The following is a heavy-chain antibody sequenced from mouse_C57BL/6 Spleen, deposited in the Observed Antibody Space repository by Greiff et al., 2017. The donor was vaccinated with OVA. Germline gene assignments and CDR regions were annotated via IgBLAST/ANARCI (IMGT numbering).Heavy chain of an antibody. Sequence: EVQLHQSGPELVKPGASVKLSCKASGYTFTDYYMHWVQQSHGKSLEWIGDINPNNGGTSYKQKFKGKATLTVDKSSSTAYMELRSLTSEYSAVYYCARRGAYYYARDYWGQGTSVTVSS. V-gene: IGHV1-26*01. CDR2: INPNNGGT. CDR1: GYTFTDYY. CDR3: ARRGAYYYARDY. J-gene: IGHJ4*01. D-gene: IGHD6-1*01.